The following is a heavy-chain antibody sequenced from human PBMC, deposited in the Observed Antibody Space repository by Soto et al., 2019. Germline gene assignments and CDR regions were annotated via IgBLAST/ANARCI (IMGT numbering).Heavy chain of an antibody. J-gene: IGHJ4*02. CDR3: AREGAHSTGWYDYFDQ. Sequence: QVQLVQSGGEVKKPGASVNISCKATGYTFISYSITWVRQAPGQGLEWMGWISTYNGNTKYAQSLQGRVTLTRDTYTNTAFMEVRGLRSDDTAIYYCAREGAHSTGWYDYFDQWGQGTLVAVSS. D-gene: IGHD6-13*01. CDR1: GYTFISYS. CDR2: ISTYNGNT. V-gene: IGHV1-18*04.